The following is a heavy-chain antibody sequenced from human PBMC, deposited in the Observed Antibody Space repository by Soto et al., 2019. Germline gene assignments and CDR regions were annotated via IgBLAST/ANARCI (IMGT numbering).Heavy chain of an antibody. V-gene: IGHV1-8*01. CDR1: GYTFTSYD. CDR3: ARGGGFKRGQLERLKVGRSKNYYYYGMDV. CDR2: MNPNSGNT. D-gene: IGHD1-1*01. J-gene: IGHJ6*02. Sequence: QVPLVQSGAEVKKPGASVKVSCKASGYTFTSYDINWVRQATGQGLEWMGWMNPNSGNTGYAQKFQGRVTMTRNTSISTAYMELSSLRSEDTAVYYCARGGGFKRGQLERLKVGRSKNYYYYGMDVWGQGTTVTVSS.